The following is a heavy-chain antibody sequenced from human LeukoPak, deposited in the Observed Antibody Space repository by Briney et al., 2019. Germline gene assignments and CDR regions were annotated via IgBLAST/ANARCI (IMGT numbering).Heavy chain of an antibody. V-gene: IGHV5-51*01. CDR1: GYSFTNYC. D-gene: IGHD2-15*01. J-gene: IGHJ4*02. Sequence: GESLKISCKGSGYSFTNYCIGWVRQMPGKGLEWMGIIYPGDSDTSYSPSFQGQVTISADKSISTAYLQWSSLKASDTAMYYCTRLQYCSSSCFDYWGQGALVAVSS. CDR2: IYPGDSDT. CDR3: TRLQYCSSSCFDY.